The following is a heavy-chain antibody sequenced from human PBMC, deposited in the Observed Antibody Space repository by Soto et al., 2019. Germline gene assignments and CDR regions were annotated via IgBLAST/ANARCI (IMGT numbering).Heavy chain of an antibody. J-gene: IGHJ3*02. CDR2: IYFSGST. D-gene: IGHD2-2*02. CDR3: AKGPLGHCSSPRCYTFAFDI. V-gene: IGHV4-61*03. Sequence: IGRTVQGDSEGRGSYFCSVVRQPPGKGLEWIGYIYFSGSTNYKPSLESRVTISVDTSKNHFSLSLNSVTAADTAVYYCAKGPLGHCSSPRCYTFAFDICGQRTLVT. CDR1: GDSEGRGSYF.